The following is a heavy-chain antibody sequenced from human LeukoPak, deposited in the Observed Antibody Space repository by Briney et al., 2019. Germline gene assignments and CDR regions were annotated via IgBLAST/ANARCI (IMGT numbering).Heavy chain of an antibody. Sequence: PGRSLRLSCAASEFTLSSYGMHWVRQAPGKGLEWAAVISYDGSNKYYADSVKVRFTISRDNSKNTLYLQMNSLRAEDTAVYYCAKDVVPKSRPHYYYYGMDVWGKGATVTVSS. J-gene: IGHJ6*04. CDR2: ISYDGSNK. CDR3: AKDVVPKSRPHYYYYGMDV. CDR1: EFTLSSYG. D-gene: IGHD2-21*01. V-gene: IGHV3-30*18.